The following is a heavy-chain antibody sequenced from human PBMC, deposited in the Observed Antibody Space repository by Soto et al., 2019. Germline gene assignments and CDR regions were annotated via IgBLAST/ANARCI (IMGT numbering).Heavy chain of an antibody. J-gene: IGHJ4*02. V-gene: IGHV4-30-2*01. CDR3: ARGIPEFDY. CDR1: GGSISSGGYS. Sequence: SETLSLTCAVSGGSISSGGYSWSWIRQPPGKGLEWIGYIYHSGSTYYNPPLKSRVTISVDRSKNQFSLKLSSVTAADTAVYYCARGIPEFDYWGQGTLVTVSS. CDR2: IYHSGST.